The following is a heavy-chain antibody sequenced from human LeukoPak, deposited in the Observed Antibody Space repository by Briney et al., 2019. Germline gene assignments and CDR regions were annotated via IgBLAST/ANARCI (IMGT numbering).Heavy chain of an antibody. Sequence: SETLSLTCTVSGGSVSSSSYYWGWIRQPPGKGLEWIGSIYYSGSTYYNPSLKSRVTISVDTSKNQFSLKLSSVTAADTAVYYCARQGDIVVVPAAVWGDWGQGTLVTVSS. CDR2: IYYSGST. CDR3: ARQGDIVVVPAAVWGD. J-gene: IGHJ4*02. V-gene: IGHV4-39*01. CDR1: GGSVSSSSYY. D-gene: IGHD2-2*01.